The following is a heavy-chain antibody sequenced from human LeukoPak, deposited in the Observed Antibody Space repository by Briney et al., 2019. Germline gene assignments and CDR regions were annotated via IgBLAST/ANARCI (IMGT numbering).Heavy chain of an antibody. D-gene: IGHD1-26*01. V-gene: IGHV3-11*06. CDR2: ISSSSSYT. J-gene: IGHJ4*02. CDR1: GFTFSDYY. Sequence: GGSLRLSCAASGFTFSDYYMSWIRQAPGKGLEWVSYISSSSSYTNYADSVKGRFTISRDNAKNSLYLQMNSLRAEDTAVYYCAREVAGATSGDYWGQGTLVTVSS. CDR3: AREVAGATSGDY.